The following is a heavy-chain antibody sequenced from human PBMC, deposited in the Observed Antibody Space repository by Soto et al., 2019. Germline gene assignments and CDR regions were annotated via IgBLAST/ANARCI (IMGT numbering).Heavy chain of an antibody. J-gene: IGHJ4*02. D-gene: IGHD6-19*01. V-gene: IGHV3-15*01. CDR2: IKSKTDGGTT. CDR3: TTAKTIEVAGREEEFDY. CDR1: GFTFSNAW. Sequence: GGSLRLSCAASGFTFSNAWMSWVRQAPGKGLEWVGRIKSKTDGGTTDYAAPVKGRFTISRDDSKNTLYLQMNSLKTEDTAVYYCTTAKTIEVAGREEEFDYWGQGTLVTVSS.